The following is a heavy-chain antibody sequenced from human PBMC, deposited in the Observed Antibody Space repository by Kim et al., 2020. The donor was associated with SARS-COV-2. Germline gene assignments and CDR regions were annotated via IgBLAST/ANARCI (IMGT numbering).Heavy chain of an antibody. CDR2: IIPIFGTA. CDR3: ARSEYWIQPPYYFDY. CDR1: GGTFSSYA. J-gene: IGHJ4*02. Sequence: SVKVSCKASGGTFSSYAISWVRQAPGQGLEWMGGIIPIFGTANYAQKFQGRVTITADESTSTAYMELSSLRSEDTAVYYCARSEYWIQPPYYFDYWGQGTLVTVSS. V-gene: IGHV1-69*13. D-gene: IGHD5-18*01.